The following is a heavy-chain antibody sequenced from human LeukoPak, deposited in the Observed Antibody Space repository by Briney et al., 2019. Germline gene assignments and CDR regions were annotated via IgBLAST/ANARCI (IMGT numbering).Heavy chain of an antibody. V-gene: IGHV4-4*07. CDR3: ARDAHYDILTGYYVDY. CDR1: GGSISSYY. J-gene: IGHJ4*02. CDR2: IYTSGST. Sequence: SETLSLTCTVSGGSISSYYWSWIRQPAGKGLEWIGRIYTSGSTNYNPSLKSRVTISVDTSKNQFSLKLSSVTAADTAVYYCARDAHYDILTGYYVDYWGQGTLVTVSS. D-gene: IGHD3-9*01.